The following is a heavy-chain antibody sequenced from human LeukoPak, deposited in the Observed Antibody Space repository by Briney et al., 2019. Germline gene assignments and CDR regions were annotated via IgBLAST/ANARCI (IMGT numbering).Heavy chain of an antibody. CDR3: ARHPGYYGSGETNWFDP. D-gene: IGHD3-10*01. CDR2: INHSGST. J-gene: IGHJ5*02. Sequence: SETLSLTCTVSGGSISGYYWSWIRQPPGKGLEWIGEINHSGSTNYNPSLKSRVTISVDTSKNQFSLKLSSVTAADTAVYYCARHPGYYGSGETNWFDPWGQGTLVTVSS. CDR1: GGSISGYY. V-gene: IGHV4-34*01.